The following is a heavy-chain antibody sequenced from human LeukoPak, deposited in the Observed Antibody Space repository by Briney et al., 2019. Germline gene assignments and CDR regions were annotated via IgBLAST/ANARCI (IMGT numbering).Heavy chain of an antibody. D-gene: IGHD6-19*01. J-gene: IGHJ4*02. V-gene: IGHV3-66*01. CDR3: AGEASGWRPRGYYFDY. Sequence: PGGSLRLSCAASGFTVSSNYMSWVRQAPGKGLEWVSVIYSGGSTYYADSVKGRFTISRDNSKNTLYLQMNSLRAEDTAVYYCAGEASGWRPRGYYFDYWGQGTLVTVSS. CDR2: IYSGGST. CDR1: GFTVSSNY.